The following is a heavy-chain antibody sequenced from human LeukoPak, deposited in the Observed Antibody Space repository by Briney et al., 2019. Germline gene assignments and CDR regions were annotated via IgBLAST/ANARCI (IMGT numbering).Heavy chain of an antibody. CDR3: ASLRGSGWYFY. Sequence: ASVKVSCKASGYIFTSYSMHWVRQAPGQGLEWMGIINPSGGSTNYAQKFQGRVTITRDTSASTAYMELSSLRSEDTAVYYCASLRGSGWYFYWGQGTLVTVSS. J-gene: IGHJ4*02. V-gene: IGHV1-46*01. D-gene: IGHD6-19*01. CDR1: GYIFTSYS. CDR2: INPSGGST.